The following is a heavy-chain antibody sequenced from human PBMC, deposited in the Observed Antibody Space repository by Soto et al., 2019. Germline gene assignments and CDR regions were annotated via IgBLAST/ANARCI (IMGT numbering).Heavy chain of an antibody. CDR1: GGSINIDNW. CDR3: ASPHFSDADAFDI. J-gene: IGHJ3*02. V-gene: IGHV4-4*02. CDR2: IYHSGNT. Sequence: SETLSLTCAVSGGSINIDNWWSCVRQPPGKGLEWIWEIYHSGNTNDNPSLKSRVTMSVDKSRNQFSLKLTSVTAADTAVYYCASPHFSDADAFDIWGQGTMVTVSS.